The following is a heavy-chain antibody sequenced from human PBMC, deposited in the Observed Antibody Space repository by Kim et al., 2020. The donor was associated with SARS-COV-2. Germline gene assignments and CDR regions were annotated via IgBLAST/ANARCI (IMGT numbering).Heavy chain of an antibody. CDR3: ARLPVY. CDR2: AYTGNP. Sequence: AYTGNPNYARKLPGRVTMTTDTSTSTAYMELRSLRSDDTAVYYCARLPVYWGQGTLVTVSS. V-gene: IGHV1-18*01. J-gene: IGHJ4*02.